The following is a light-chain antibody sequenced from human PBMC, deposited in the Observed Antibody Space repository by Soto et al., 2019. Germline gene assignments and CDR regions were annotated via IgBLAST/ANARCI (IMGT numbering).Light chain of an antibody. CDR3: QSYDSSLSGWV. CDR2: GNS. CDR1: SSNIGAGYG. Sequence: QSVLAQPPSVSGAPGQRVTISCTGSSSNIGAGYGVHWYQQLPGTAPKLLIYGNSNRPSGVPDRFSGSKSGTSASLAITGLQAEAEADYHCQSYDSSLSGWVFGAGTKLTVL. J-gene: IGLJ3*02. V-gene: IGLV1-40*01.